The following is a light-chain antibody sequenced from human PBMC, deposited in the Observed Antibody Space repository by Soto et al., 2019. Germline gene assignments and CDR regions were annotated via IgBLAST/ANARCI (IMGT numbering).Light chain of an antibody. J-gene: IGKJ3*01. V-gene: IGKV1-33*01. CDR1: QDISNK. Sequence: DIQMTQSPSSLSASVGGRVTITCQASQDISNKLNWYQRKPGETPKLLIYDASSVETGVPPRFSGSGSGTDFTFTISSLQPEDIGTYYCQQYDNLPFTFGPGTKVDF. CDR2: DAS. CDR3: QQYDNLPFT.